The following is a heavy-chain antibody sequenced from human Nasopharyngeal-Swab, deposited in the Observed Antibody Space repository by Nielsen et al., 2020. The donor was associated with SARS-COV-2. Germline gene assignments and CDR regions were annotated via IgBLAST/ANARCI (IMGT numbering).Heavy chain of an antibody. CDR3: ARENGCSSTSCYGAYYGMDV. J-gene: IGHJ6*02. V-gene: IGHV3-48*04. Sequence: GESLKISCAASGFTFSSYSMNWVRQAPGKGLEWVSYISSSSSTIYYADSVKGRFTISRDNAKNSLYLQMNSLRAEDTAVYYCARENGCSSTSCYGAYYGMDVWGQGTTVTVSS. CDR2: ISSSSSTI. D-gene: IGHD2-2*01. CDR1: GFTFSSYS.